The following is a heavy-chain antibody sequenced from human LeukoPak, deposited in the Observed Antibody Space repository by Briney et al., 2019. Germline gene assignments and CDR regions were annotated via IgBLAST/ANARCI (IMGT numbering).Heavy chain of an antibody. CDR3: TTNPFHYYDRGD. J-gene: IGHJ4*02. D-gene: IGHD3-22*01. CDR2: IASKGEGETT. V-gene: IGHV3-15*04. Sequence: VQPGGSLRLSCAASAFTFRTAWMSWVRQAPGKGLEWVGRIASKGEGETTEYAAPVKGRFTISRDDSKATLYLLMDSLKTEDTGVYYCTTNPFHYYDRGDWGQGTLVTVSS. CDR1: AFTFRTAW.